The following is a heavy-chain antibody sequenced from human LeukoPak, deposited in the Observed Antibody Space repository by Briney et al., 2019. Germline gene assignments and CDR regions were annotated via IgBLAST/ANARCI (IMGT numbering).Heavy chain of an antibody. V-gene: IGHV4-39*01. D-gene: IGHD3-3*01. J-gene: IGHJ6*03. CDR2: IYYSGST. CDR3: ARHLGYDFWSGYYNYYYYMDV. CDR1: GGSISSSSYY. Sequence: PSETLSLTCTVSGGSISSSSYYWGWIRQPPGKGLEWIGSIYYSGSTYYNPSLKSRVTISVDTSKNQFSLKLSSVTAADTAVYYCARHLGYDFWSGYYNYYYYMDVWGKGTTVTVSS.